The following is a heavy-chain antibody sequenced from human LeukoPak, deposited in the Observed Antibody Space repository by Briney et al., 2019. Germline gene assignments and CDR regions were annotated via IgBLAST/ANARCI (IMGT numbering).Heavy chain of an antibody. CDR2: ISGSGGST. V-gene: IGHV3-23*01. Sequence: GGSLRLSCAASGFTFSSYAMSWVRQAPGKGLEWVSAISGSGGSTYYADSVKGRFTISRDNSKDTLYLQMNSLRAEDTAVYYCASAREYYDSSGYYYFPPDYWGQGTLVTVSS. CDR1: GFTFSSYA. CDR3: ASAREYYDSSGYYYFPPDY. D-gene: IGHD3-22*01. J-gene: IGHJ4*02.